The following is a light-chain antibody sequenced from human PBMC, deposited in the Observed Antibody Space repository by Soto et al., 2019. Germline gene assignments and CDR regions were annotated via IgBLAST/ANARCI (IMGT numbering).Light chain of an antibody. CDR1: QSVNSNY. J-gene: IGKJ2*01. CDR2: GVF. V-gene: IGKV3-20*01. CDR3: QHYDGSPRT. Sequence: ETVLTQSPGTVSLSPGERATLSCRTSQSVNSNYLAWYQQKPGQAPRLLIYGVFNRATGTPDRFSGSGSGTDFTLTISGLEPEDSAVYYCQHYDGSPRTFGQGTKVDIK.